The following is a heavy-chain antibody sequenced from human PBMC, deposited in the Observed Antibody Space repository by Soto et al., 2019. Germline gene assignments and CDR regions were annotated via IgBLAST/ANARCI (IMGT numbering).Heavy chain of an antibody. Sequence: GGSLRLSCAASGFTFRSYGMHWVRQAPGKGLEWVAVISYDGSNKYYADSVKGRFTISRDNSKNTLYLEMNSLRPDGPAVYYCAKDSRYCSGGSCYSPYYYGMDFWCQGTTVIASS. J-gene: IGHJ6*02. D-gene: IGHD2-15*01. CDR3: AKDSRYCSGGSCYSPYYYGMDF. V-gene: IGHV3-30*18. CDR1: GFTFRSYG. CDR2: ISYDGSNK.